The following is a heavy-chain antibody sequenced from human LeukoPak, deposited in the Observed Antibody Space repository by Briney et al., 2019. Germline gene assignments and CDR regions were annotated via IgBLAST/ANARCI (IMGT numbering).Heavy chain of an antibody. CDR2: IYYSGST. CDR1: GGSLSSYY. V-gene: IGHV4-59*01. D-gene: IGHD6-19*01. Sequence: SGTLSLTCTVSGGSLSSYYWNWVCQPPGKGLEWIGYIYYSGSTNYNPSLKTRVTISVDTSKNQFSLKLSSVTAADTAVYYCARGGWYPESFQHWGQGALVTVSS. CDR3: ARGGWYPESFQH. J-gene: IGHJ1*01.